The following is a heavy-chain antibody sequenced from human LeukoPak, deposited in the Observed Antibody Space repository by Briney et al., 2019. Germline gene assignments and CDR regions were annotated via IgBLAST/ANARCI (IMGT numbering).Heavy chain of an antibody. CDR3: ARDAIVRDYSYSDY. CDR2: INPNSGGT. Sequence: ASVKVSCKTSGHTFTEDYIPWGRQVPGLGLEWMGWINPNSGGTNYAQKFQGRVTMTRDTSIRTAYMELSRLRSDDTAVYYCARDAIVRDYSYSDYWGQGALVTVSS. J-gene: IGHJ4*02. CDR1: GHTFTEDY. D-gene: IGHD4-11*01. V-gene: IGHV1-2*02.